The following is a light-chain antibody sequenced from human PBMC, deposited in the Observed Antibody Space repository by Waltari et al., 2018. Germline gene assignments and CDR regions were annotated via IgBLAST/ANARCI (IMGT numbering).Light chain of an antibody. V-gene: IGKV3-15*01. Sequence: ETVMTQSPATLSMSPGERAILSCRASQGIHDNLAWYQQKPGQAPRLLIYRASTRATGIPARFSGSGSGTDFTLTITSLQSEDSAFYYCQQYNRWPPLTFGGGTKVEI. CDR2: RAS. J-gene: IGKJ4*01. CDR3: QQYNRWPPLT. CDR1: QGIHDN.